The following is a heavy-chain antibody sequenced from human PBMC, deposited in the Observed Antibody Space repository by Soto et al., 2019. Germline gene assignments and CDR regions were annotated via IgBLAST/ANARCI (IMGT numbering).Heavy chain of an antibody. V-gene: IGHV3-48*03. CDR3: VRVGIVARPY. CDR2: ISSDGATI. CDR1: GLTFSKFE. Sequence: SGGSLRLSCEVSGLTFSKFEMTWVRQAPGQGLEWVSSISSDGATIYYADSVKGRFTISRDNDKNLLYLQMNSLKGEDTATYYCVRVGIVARPYWGQGTPVTVSS. D-gene: IGHD2-21*01. J-gene: IGHJ4*02.